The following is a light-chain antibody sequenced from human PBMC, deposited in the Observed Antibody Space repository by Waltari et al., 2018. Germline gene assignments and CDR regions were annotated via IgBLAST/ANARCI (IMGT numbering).Light chain of an antibody. Sequence: QSALTKPRSVSGPPGQSVTISCPGPSSNVGVSNFVSWYQQHPGKAPKSMVFGVSKRPSGVPDRYSGSKSGNTASLTISGLQTEDEADYYCCSYAGSYTWVFGGGTRLTVL. V-gene: IGLV2-11*01. J-gene: IGLJ3*02. CDR3: CSYAGSYTWV. CDR2: GVS. CDR1: SSNVGVSNF.